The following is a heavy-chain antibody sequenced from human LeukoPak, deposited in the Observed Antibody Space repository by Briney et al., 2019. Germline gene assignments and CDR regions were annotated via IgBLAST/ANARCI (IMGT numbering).Heavy chain of an antibody. V-gene: IGHV3-23*01. CDR2: ISGSGGST. D-gene: IGHD2-21*02. Sequence: GGSLRLSCAASGFTVSDHYMDWVRQAPGKGLEWVSDISGSGGSTYHADSVKGRFTISRDNSKNTLYLQMNGLRAEDTAVYYCARVGSTDGPHAFDIWGQGTMVTVSS. J-gene: IGHJ3*02. CDR1: GFTVSDHY. CDR3: ARVGSTDGPHAFDI.